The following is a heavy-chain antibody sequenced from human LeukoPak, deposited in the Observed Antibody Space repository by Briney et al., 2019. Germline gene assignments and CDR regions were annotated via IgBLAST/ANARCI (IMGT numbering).Heavy chain of an antibody. Sequence: GASLRLYCAASGLSFSSYTIHWVRQAPDKGLEWLAVTSSDGGDKRYADSVKGRCTVSRDNSKKTLYLQMNSLRLEDTGVYYCARASTVAGTPSRYVDWWGQGTLVSVSS. CDR3: ARASTVAGTPSRYVDW. D-gene: IGHD6-19*01. CDR2: TSSDGGDK. CDR1: GLSFSSYT. J-gene: IGHJ4*02. V-gene: IGHV3-30-3*01.